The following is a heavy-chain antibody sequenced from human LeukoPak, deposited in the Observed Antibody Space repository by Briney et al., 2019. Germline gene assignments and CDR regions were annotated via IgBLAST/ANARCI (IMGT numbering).Heavy chain of an antibody. D-gene: IGHD6-19*01. CDR3: VRTTGIAVAGYYYGMDV. CDR2: IDWDDDK. Sequence: SGPTLVNPTQTLTLTCTFSGFSLSTSGMCVSWIRQPPGKALEWLALIDWDDDKYYSTSLKTRLTISKDASKNQVVLTMTNMDPVDTATYYCVRTTGIAVAGYYYGMDVWGKGTTVTVSS. CDR1: GFSLSTSGMC. J-gene: IGHJ6*04. V-gene: IGHV2-70*01.